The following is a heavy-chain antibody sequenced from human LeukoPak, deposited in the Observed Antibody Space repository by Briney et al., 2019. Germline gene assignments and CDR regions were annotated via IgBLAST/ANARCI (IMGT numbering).Heavy chain of an antibody. V-gene: IGHV4-61*02. CDR1: GGSISSGSYS. J-gene: IGHJ6*03. CDR3: ASYSNYVSASSYYYYMDV. D-gene: IGHD4-11*01. CDR2: IHTSGST. Sequence: IPTETLSLTCTVSGGSISSGSYSSSCIRQPAGKGLEWIGRIHTSGSTNYNPSLKSRVTISVDTSKNQFSLKLSSVTAADTAVYYCASYSNYVSASSYYYYMDVWGKGTTVTVSS.